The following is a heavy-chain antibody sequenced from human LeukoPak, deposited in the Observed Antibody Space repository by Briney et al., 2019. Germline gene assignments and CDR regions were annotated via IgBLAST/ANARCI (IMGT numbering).Heavy chain of an antibody. CDR2: ISYSGST. CDR3: ARGQGSYYTHNFDY. D-gene: IGHD3-10*01. CDR1: GGSISSFY. V-gene: IGHV4-59*01. Sequence: SETLSLTCTVSGGSISSFYWSWIRQPPGKGLEWIAYISYSGSTNYNPSLKSRVAISVDTSRNHFSLKLSSVTAADTAVYYCARGQGSYYTHNFDYWGQGTLVTVSS. J-gene: IGHJ4*02.